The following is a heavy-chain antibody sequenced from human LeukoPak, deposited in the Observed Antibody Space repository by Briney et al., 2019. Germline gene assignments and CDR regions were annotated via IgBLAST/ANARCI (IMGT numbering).Heavy chain of an antibody. CDR1: GGSINNYY. CDR2: IYYSGST. J-gene: IGHJ6*02. V-gene: IGHV4-59*01. D-gene: IGHD3-10*01. CDR3: ARLRVSLVRGVVYDYYGMDV. Sequence: SETLSLTCTVSGGSINNYYWSWIRQPPGKGLEWIGNIYYSGSTNYNPSLKSRVIISADTSKKWFSLKMSSVTAADTAVYYCARLRVSLVRGVVYDYYGMDVWGQGALVTVSS.